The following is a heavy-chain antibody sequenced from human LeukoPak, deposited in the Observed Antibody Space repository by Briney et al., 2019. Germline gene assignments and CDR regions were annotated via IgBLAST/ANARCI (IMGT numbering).Heavy chain of an antibody. D-gene: IGHD3-3*01. CDR1: GGSVDPYY. V-gene: IGHV4-4*07. CDR3: ARALRFLGRPPPLGDAYDI. J-gene: IGHJ3*02. CDR2: VDIGGGT. Sequence: SETLSLTCTISGGSVDPYYWSWIRQPAGKGLEWIGRVDIGGGTNYNPSLKRRVSMSIDTSKNHFSLKMFSLTADDTAVYFCARALRFLGRPPPLGDAYDIWGQGTLVTVSS.